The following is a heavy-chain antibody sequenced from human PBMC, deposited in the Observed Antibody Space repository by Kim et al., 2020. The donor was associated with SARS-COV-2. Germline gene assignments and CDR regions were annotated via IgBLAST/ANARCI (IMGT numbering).Heavy chain of an antibody. Sequence: GGSLRLSCAAFGFTFSSNWMTWVRQAPGKGLEWVANIKEDGSDKYYVDSVKGRFTISRDNDKDSLYLEMNSLRAEDTAVYYCASSIRFFWYYYGVDVWG. CDR3: ASSIRFFWYYYGVDV. CDR2: IKEDGSDK. CDR1: GFTFSSNW. J-gene: IGHJ6*02. D-gene: IGHD3-3*01. V-gene: IGHV3-7*05.